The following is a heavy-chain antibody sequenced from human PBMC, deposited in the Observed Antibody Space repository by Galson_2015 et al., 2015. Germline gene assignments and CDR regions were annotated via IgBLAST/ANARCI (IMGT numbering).Heavy chain of an antibody. D-gene: IGHD4-17*01. Sequence: SLRLSCAASGFMFSIYGMHWVRQAPGKGLEWVAIIWYDGSNTYYADSVKGRFTISRDNSRNTLYLQMNSLRVEDTAVYYCARAGNPTTVTMGGMDVWGRGTTVIVSS. V-gene: IGHV3-33*01. CDR3: ARAGNPTTVTMGGMDV. CDR1: GFMFSIYG. J-gene: IGHJ6*02. CDR2: IWYDGSNT.